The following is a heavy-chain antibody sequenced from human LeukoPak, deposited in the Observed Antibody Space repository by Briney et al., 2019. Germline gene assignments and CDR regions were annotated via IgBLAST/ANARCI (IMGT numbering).Heavy chain of an antibody. CDR2: IYHSGST. Sequence: SQTLSLTCAVSGGSISSGGYSWSWIRQPPGKGLEWIGYIYHSGSTYYNPSLKSRVTISVDRSKNQFPLKLSSVTAADTAVYYCARTKYAGTRWFDPWGQGTLVTVSS. CDR1: GGSISSGGYS. D-gene: IGHD6-13*01. J-gene: IGHJ5*02. V-gene: IGHV4-30-2*01. CDR3: ARTKYAGTRWFDP.